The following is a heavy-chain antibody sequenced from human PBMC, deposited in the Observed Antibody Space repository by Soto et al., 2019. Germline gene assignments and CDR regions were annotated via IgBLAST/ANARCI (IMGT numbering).Heavy chain of an antibody. V-gene: IGHV1-18*01. D-gene: IGHD4-17*01. CDR3: ARDDDYGDYGHDAFDI. J-gene: IGHJ3*02. CDR1: GYTFTSYG. CDR2: ISAYNGNT. Sequence: ASVKVSCKASGYTFTSYGISWVRQAPGQGLEWMGWISAYNGNTNYAQKLQGGVTMTTDTSTSTAYMELRSLRSDDTAVYYCARDDDYGDYGHDAFDIWGQGTMVTVSS.